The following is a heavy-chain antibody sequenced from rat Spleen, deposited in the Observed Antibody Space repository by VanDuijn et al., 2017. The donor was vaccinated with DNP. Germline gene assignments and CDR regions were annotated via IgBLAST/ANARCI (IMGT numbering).Heavy chain of an antibody. CDR2: INSEGST. J-gene: IGHJ2*01. Sequence: EVQLQESGPGLVKPSQSLSLTCSVTGYSITSSYRWNWIRKFPGNKLEWMGYINSEGSTYYNPSLKSRISITRDTSKNQFFLQVNSVTTEDTATYYCARSDNSGCKWNYWGHGVMVTVSS. CDR1: GYSITSSYR. D-gene: IGHD4-3*01. CDR3: ARSDNSGCKWNY. V-gene: IGHV3-3*01.